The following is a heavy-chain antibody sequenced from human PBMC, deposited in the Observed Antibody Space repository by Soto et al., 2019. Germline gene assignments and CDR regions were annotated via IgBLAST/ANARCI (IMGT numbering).Heavy chain of an antibody. CDR2: IHYSGST. D-gene: IGHD3-22*01. CDR3: ASQYYYDSSGYYRSYYFDY. J-gene: IGHJ4*02. V-gene: IGHV4-59*01. CDR1: GGSIGNYY. Sequence: SETLSLTCTVSGGSIGNYYWSWIRQPPGKGLEWIGYIHYSGSTWYNPSLKSRVTISVDKSRNQFSLKLSSVTAADTAVYYCASQYYYDSSGYYRSYYFDYWGQGTLVTVSS.